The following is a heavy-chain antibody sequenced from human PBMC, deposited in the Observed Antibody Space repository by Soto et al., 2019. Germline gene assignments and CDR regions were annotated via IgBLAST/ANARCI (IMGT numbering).Heavy chain of an antibody. J-gene: IGHJ4*02. Sequence: QVQLQESGPGLVKPSGTLSLTCAVSSGSISSSNWWSWVRQPPGKGLEWIGEIYHSGSTNYNPSLKSRVTISVDKSKNQFSLKLSAVTAADTAVYYCARDKSGPSSWEFDYWGQGTLVTVSS. V-gene: IGHV4-4*02. CDR2: IYHSGST. D-gene: IGHD6-13*01. CDR1: SGSISSSNW. CDR3: ARDKSGPSSWEFDY.